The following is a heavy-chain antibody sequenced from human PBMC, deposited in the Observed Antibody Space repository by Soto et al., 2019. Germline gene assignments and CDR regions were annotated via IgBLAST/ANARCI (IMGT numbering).Heavy chain of an antibody. J-gene: IGHJ3*02. D-gene: IGHD5-12*01. V-gene: IGHV3-30-3*01. CDR1: GFTFSSYA. CDR2: ISYDGSNK. Sequence: GGSLRLSCAAPGFTFSSYAMHWVRQAPGKGLEWVAVISYDGSNKYYADSVKGRFTISRDNSKNTLYLQMNSLRAEDTAVYYCAREVAGYKPGAFDIWGQGTMVTVSS. CDR3: AREVAGYKPGAFDI.